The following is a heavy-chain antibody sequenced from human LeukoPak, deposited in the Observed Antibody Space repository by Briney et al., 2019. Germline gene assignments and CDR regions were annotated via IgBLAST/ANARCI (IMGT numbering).Heavy chain of an antibody. Sequence: ASVKVSCKVSGYTLTELSMHWVRQAPGKGLEWMGGFDRANGETIYAQRFQGRVTMTEDPSTDTAYMELSSLRSEDTAVYYCARDLVTGNWFDPWGQGTLVTVSS. D-gene: IGHD6-6*01. CDR2: FDRANGET. V-gene: IGHV1-24*01. CDR3: ARDLVTGNWFDP. J-gene: IGHJ5*02. CDR1: GYTLTELS.